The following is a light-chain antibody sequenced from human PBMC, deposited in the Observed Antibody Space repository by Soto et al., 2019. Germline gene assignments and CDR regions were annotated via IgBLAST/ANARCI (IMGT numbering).Light chain of an antibody. CDR1: QGVSSRY. Sequence: EIVLTQSPGTLSLSPGERATLSCRASQGVSSRYLAWYQQKPGQAPRLLMFGASSRDTGIPDRFSGSGSGTDFTLTISRLEPEDFAVYYCQLYGSSPPELTFGGGTKVDIK. J-gene: IGKJ4*01. V-gene: IGKV3-20*01. CDR3: QLYGSSPPELT. CDR2: GAS.